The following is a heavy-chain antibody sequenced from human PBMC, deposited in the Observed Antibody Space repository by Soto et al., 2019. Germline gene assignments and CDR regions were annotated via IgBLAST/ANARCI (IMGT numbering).Heavy chain of an antibody. V-gene: IGHV3-30*18. J-gene: IGHJ4*02. CDR3: AKAYGGNSFDY. CDR2: ISYDGSNK. CDR1: GFTFSSYG. Sequence: QVQLVESGGGVVQPGRSLRLSCAASGFTFSSYGMHWVRQAPGKGLEWVAVISYDGSNKYYADSVKGRFTISRDNSKNTLYLQMNSLRAEATAVYYCAKAYGGNSFDYWGQGTLVTVSS. D-gene: IGHD4-17*01.